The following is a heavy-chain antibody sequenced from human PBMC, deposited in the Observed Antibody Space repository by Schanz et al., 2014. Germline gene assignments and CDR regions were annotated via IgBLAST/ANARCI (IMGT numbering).Heavy chain of an antibody. D-gene: IGHD2-2*01. Sequence: ESGGGLIQPGGSLRLSCAASGFIFGSSVMAWVRQAPGKGLEWIGYISYSGRTYYSPSLKSRLTMSVDTSKNQFSLRLSSVTAADTAIYYCSRGECSSTSCHEVAPPDDWGQGTLXTVSS. J-gene: IGHJ4*02. CDR1: GFIFGSSV. V-gene: IGHV4-59*06. CDR3: SRGECSSTSCHEVAPPDD. CDR2: ISYSGRT.